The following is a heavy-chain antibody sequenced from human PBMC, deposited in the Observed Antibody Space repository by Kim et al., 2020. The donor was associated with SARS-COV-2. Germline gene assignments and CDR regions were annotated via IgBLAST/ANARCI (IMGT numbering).Heavy chain of an antibody. Sequence: GESLKISCKGSGYSFTSYWISWVRQMPGKGLEWMGRIDPSDSYTNYSPSFQGHVTISADKSISTAYLQWSSLKASDTAMYYCARHRFSVGVRGVPHVDYYYGMDVWGQGTTVTVSS. CDR2: IDPSDSYT. CDR3: ARHRFSVGVRGVPHVDYYYGMDV. CDR1: GYSFTSYW. D-gene: IGHD3-10*01. J-gene: IGHJ6*02. V-gene: IGHV5-10-1*01.